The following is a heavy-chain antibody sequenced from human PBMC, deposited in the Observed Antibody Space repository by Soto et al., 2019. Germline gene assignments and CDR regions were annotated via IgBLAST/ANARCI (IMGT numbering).Heavy chain of an antibody. Sequence: GSLRLSCAASGFTFSSYGMHWVRQAPGKGLEWVAVISYDGSNKYYADSVKGRFTISRDNSKNTLYLQMNSLRAEDTAVYYCAKDWRDSSGQHTYNWFDPWGQGTLVTVSS. V-gene: IGHV3-30*18. CDR1: GFTFSSYG. CDR3: AKDWRDSSGQHTYNWFDP. CDR2: ISYDGSNK. D-gene: IGHD6-19*01. J-gene: IGHJ5*02.